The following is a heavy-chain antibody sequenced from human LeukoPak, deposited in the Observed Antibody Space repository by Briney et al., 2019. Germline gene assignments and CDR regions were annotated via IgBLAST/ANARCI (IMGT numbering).Heavy chain of an antibody. J-gene: IGHJ3*02. CDR2: IYPGDSDT. CDR1: GYSFTSYW. Sequence: GESLKISCKGSGYSFTSYWIGWVRQMPGKGLEWMGIIYPGDSDTRYSPSFQGQVTISADKSISTAYLQWSSLKASDTAMYYCARLAPDYYGSGSYAFDIWGQGTMVTVSS. D-gene: IGHD3-10*01. CDR3: ARLAPDYYGSGSYAFDI. V-gene: IGHV5-51*01.